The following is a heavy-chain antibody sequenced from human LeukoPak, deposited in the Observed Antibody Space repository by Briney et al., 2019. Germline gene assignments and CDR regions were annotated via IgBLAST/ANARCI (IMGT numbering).Heavy chain of an antibody. CDR1: GGSISSYY. Sequence: PSETLSLTCTVSGGSISSYYWSWIRQPAGKGLEWIGRIYTSGSTNYNPSLKSRVTMSVDTSKNQFSLKLSSVTAADTAVYYCARDLYDSSGYYYVVNYYYMDVWGKGTTVTVSS. J-gene: IGHJ6*03. D-gene: IGHD3-22*01. V-gene: IGHV4-4*07. CDR2: IYTSGST. CDR3: ARDLYDSSGYYYVVNYYYMDV.